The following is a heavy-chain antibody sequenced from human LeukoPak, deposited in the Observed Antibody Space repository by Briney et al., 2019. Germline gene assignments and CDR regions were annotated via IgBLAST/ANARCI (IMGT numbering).Heavy chain of an antibody. D-gene: IGHD5-18*01. CDR1: GDSNRSNNYY. Sequence: SETLSLTCTVSGDSNRSNNYYWGWIRQPPGKGLEWIGSIYDTGSTFYNPSLKSRVIISVDTSKNQFSLKLSSVTAADTAVYYCARQAFLWIQLHEFDYWGQGTLVTVSS. CDR3: ARQAFLWIQLHEFDY. CDR2: IYDTGST. J-gene: IGHJ4*02. V-gene: IGHV4-39*01.